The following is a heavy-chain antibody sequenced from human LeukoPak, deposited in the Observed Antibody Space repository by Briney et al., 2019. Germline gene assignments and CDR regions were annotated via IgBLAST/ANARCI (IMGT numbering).Heavy chain of an antibody. Sequence: SETLSLTCSVYGGSFGGYYWSWIRQSPEKGLEWIAEINQSGNTNYNPSLESRVTISVDTPKNQFSLKVTSVVAADTAVYYCATGPGGYYFDYWGQGTLVTVSS. CDR3: ATGPGGYYFDY. J-gene: IGHJ4*02. CDR2: INQSGNT. CDR1: GGSFGGYY. D-gene: IGHD3-3*01. V-gene: IGHV4-34*01.